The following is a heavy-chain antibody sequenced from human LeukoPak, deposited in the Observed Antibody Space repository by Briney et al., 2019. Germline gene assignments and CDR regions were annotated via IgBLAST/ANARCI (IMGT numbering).Heavy chain of an antibody. D-gene: IGHD4-11*01. J-gene: IGHJ2*01. CDR1: GYTFTGYY. CDR3: ARPVILTTSTFDWYFDL. CDR2: INPNSGGT. Sequence: ASVKVSCKASGYTFTGYYMHWVRQAPGQGLEWIGWINPNSGGTNYAQKFQGRATMTRDTSISTAYMELSRLRSDDTAVYYCARPVILTTSTFDWYFDLWGRGTLVTVSS. V-gene: IGHV1-2*02.